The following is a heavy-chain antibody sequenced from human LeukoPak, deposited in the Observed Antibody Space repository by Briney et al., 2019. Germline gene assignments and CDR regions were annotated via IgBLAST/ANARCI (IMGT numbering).Heavy chain of an antibody. CDR1: GFTFSSYS. J-gene: IGHJ6*02. Sequence: GGSLRLSCAASGFTFSSYSMNWVRQAPGKGLEWVSSISSSSSYIYYADSVKGRFTISRGNAKNSLYLQMNSLRAEDTAVYYCARDARDYDFWSGYYIVGMDVWGQGTTVTVSS. D-gene: IGHD3-3*01. V-gene: IGHV3-21*01. CDR3: ARDARDYDFWSGYYIVGMDV. CDR2: ISSSSSYI.